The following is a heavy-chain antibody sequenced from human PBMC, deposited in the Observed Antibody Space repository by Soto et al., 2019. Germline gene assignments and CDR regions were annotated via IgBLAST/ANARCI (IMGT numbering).Heavy chain of an antibody. J-gene: IGHJ3*02. CDR2: IKQDGSEK. Sequence: GGSLRLSCAASGFTFSSYWMSWVRQAPGKGLEWVANIKQDGSEKCYVDSVKGRFTISRDNAKNSLYLQMNSLRAEDTAVYYCERDRLGILDAFDIWGQGTMVTVSS. V-gene: IGHV3-7*01. CDR3: ERDRLGILDAFDI. D-gene: IGHD7-27*01. CDR1: GFTFSSYW.